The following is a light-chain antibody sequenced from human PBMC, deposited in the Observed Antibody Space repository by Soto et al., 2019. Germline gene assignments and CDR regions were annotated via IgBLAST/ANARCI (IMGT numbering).Light chain of an antibody. CDR3: AAWDDRLSGYV. CDR1: SSNIGPNY. Sequence: QSVLTQPPSASGTPGQRVTISCSGSSSNIGPNYIYWYQQLPGTAPKLLIYRNNQRPSGVPDRFSGSKSGTSASLAISGLRSEDEADYYCAAWDDRLSGYVFGTWIKVTVL. V-gene: IGLV1-47*01. J-gene: IGLJ1*01. CDR2: RNN.